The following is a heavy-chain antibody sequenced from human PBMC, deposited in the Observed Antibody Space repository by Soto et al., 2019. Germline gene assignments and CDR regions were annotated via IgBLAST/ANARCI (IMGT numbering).Heavy chain of an antibody. CDR2: IIPIPGTA. J-gene: IGHJ6*02. CDR1: GGTFSSYA. Sequence: QVQLVQSGAEVKKPGSSVKVSCKASGGTFSSYAISWVRQAPGQGLEWMGGIIPIPGTANYAQKWQGRVTITADESTSTAYMELSSLRSEDTAVYYCARSQGSSTSLEIYYYYYYGMDVWGQGTTVTVSS. V-gene: IGHV1-69*01. CDR3: ARSQGSSTSLEIYYYYYYGMDV. D-gene: IGHD2-2*01.